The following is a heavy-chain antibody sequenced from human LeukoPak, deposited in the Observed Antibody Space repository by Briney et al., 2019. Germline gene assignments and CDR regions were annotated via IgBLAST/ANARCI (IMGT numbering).Heavy chain of an antibody. CDR3: AKDDDWGRYKH. D-gene: IGHD3-16*01. CDR1: GFTFDDYA. Sequence: GGSLRLSCAASGFTFDDYAMHWVRQAPGKGLEWVSTIGWNSGSIGYADSVKGRFTISRDNAKNSLYLQMNSLRAEDTAVYYCAKDDDWGRYKHWGQGTLVTVSS. V-gene: IGHV3-9*01. CDR2: IGWNSGSI. J-gene: IGHJ1*01.